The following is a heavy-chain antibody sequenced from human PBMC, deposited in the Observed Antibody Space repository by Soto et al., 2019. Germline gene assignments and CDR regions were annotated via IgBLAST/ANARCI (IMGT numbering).Heavy chain of an antibody. CDR1: GFSLSTRAVG. Sequence: QITLKESGPTLVKPTQTLTLTCTFSGFSLSTRAVGVGWIRQPPGKALERLALIYWNDDKRYSPSLKNRLTITNDTSKHHVVLTMTNMDPVDTATYYCAHRHELGSFDIWGQGTKVTVSS. D-gene: IGHD1-26*01. V-gene: IGHV2-5*01. J-gene: IGHJ3*02. CDR3: AHRHELGSFDI. CDR2: IYWNDDK.